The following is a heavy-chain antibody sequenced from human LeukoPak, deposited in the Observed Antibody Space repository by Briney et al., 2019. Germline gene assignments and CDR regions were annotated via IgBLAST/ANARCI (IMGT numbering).Heavy chain of an antibody. CDR1: GYTLTELS. J-gene: IGHJ3*02. Sequence: ASVKVSCKVSGYTLTELSTHWVRQAPGKGLEWMGGFDPEDGETIYAQKFQGRVTMTEDTSTDTAYMELSSLRSEDTAVYYCATEDRMVRGVIGAFDIWGQGTMVTVSS. CDR3: ATEDRMVRGVIGAFDI. D-gene: IGHD3-10*01. CDR2: FDPEDGET. V-gene: IGHV1-24*01.